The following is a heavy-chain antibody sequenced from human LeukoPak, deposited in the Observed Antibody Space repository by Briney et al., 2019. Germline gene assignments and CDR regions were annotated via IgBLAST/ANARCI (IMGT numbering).Heavy chain of an antibody. V-gene: IGHV1-2*02. CDR1: GYTFTGYY. CDR2: INPSSGGT. D-gene: IGHD2-2*01. J-gene: IGHJ6*03. CDR3: ATSSRGSTSIYYYYYMDV. Sequence: ASVKVSCKASGYTFTGYYMHWVRQAPGQGLEWMGWINPSSGGTNYAQKFQGRVTMTRDTSISTAYMELSRLRSDDTAVYYCATSSRGSTSIYYYYYMDVWGKGTTVTISS.